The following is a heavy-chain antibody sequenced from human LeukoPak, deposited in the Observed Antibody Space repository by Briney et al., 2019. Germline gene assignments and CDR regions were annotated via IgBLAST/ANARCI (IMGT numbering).Heavy chain of an antibody. J-gene: IGHJ5*02. Sequence: ASVKVSCKASGYTFTGYYMHWVRQAPGQGLEWMGWINPNRGGTNYAQKFQGRVTMTRDTSISTAYMELSRLRSDDTAVYYCARDLPGTTPQIPFDPWGQGTLVTVSS. V-gene: IGHV1-2*02. D-gene: IGHD1-7*01. CDR2: INPNRGGT. CDR1: GYTFTGYY. CDR3: ARDLPGTTPQIPFDP.